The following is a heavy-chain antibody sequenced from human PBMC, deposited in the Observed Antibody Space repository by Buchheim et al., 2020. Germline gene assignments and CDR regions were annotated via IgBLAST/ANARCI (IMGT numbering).Heavy chain of an antibody. J-gene: IGHJ6*02. CDR3: ARANYDFWSGYGMDV. Sequence: QVQLQESGPGLVKPSGTLSLTCAVSGDSISSNYWWTWVRQPPGKGLEWIGEINHSGSTNYNPSLKSRVTISVDTSKNQFSLKLSSVTAADTAVYYCARANYDFWSGYGMDVWGQGTT. V-gene: IGHV4-4*02. D-gene: IGHD3-3*01. CDR1: GDSISSNYW. CDR2: INHSGST.